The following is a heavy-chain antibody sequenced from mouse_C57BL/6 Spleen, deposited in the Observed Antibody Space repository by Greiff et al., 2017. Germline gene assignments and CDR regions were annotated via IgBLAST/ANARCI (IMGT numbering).Heavy chain of an antibody. V-gene: IGHV1-69*01. Sequence: VQLQQPGAELVMPGASVKLSCKASGYTFTSYWMHWVKQRPGQGLEWIGEIDPSDSYTNYNQKFKGKSTLTVDKSSSTAYMQLSSLTSEDSAVYYCASIYEDAMDYWGQRTSVTVSS. CDR1: GYTFTSYW. D-gene: IGHD2-3*01. CDR2: IDPSDSYT. CDR3: ASIYEDAMDY. J-gene: IGHJ4*01.